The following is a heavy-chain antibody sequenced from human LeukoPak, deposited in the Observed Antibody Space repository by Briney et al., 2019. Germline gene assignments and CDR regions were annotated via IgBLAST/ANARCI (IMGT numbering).Heavy chain of an antibody. CDR3: ARERLSYDFWSGYFGYMDV. D-gene: IGHD3-3*01. V-gene: IGHV3-48*01. Sequence: GGSLRLSCAASGFTFSSYSMNWVRQAPGKGLEWVSYISSSSSTIYYADSVKGRFAISRDNAKNSLYLQMNSLRAEDTAVYYCARERLSYDFWSGYFGYMDVWGKGTTVTISS. CDR2: ISSSSSTI. CDR1: GFTFSSYS. J-gene: IGHJ6*03.